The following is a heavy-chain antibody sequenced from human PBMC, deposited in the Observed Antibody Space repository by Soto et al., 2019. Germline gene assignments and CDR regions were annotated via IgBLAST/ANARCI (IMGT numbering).Heavy chain of an antibody. CDR3: ASPYCSSTSCLSR. J-gene: IGHJ4*02. Sequence: SETLSLTCTVSGGSISSSSYYWGWIRQPPGKGLEWIGSIYYSGSTYYNPSLKSRVTISVDTSKNQFSLKLSSVTAADTAVYYCASPYCSSTSCLSRWGQGTLVTVSS. V-gene: IGHV4-39*01. D-gene: IGHD2-2*01. CDR2: IYYSGST. CDR1: GGSISSSSYY.